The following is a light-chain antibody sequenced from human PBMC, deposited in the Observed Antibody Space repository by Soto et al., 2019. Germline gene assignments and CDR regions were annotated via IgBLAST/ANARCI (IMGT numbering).Light chain of an antibody. CDR2: GAS. CDR3: QQRSNWPLT. J-gene: IGKJ4*01. Sequence: EIVLTQSPATLSLSPGDRATLSCRASQSVSSYLAWYQQKPGQAPRLLIHGASNRATGIPARFSGSGSGTDFTLTISSLEPEDSAVYYCQQRSNWPLTFGGGTRVEIK. V-gene: IGKV3-11*01. CDR1: QSVSSY.